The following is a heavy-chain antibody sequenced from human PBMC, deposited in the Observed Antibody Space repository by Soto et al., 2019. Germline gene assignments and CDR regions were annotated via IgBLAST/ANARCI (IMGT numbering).Heavy chain of an antibody. D-gene: IGHD3-3*01. J-gene: IGHJ4*02. CDR3: ARVEGVPNHFDY. V-gene: IGHV3-7*01. Sequence: PGGSLRLSCVASGFTFSSYWMSWVRQAPGKGLEWVANIKYDGSEKYYVDSVKGRFIISRDNVKNSLYLQLNSLGVEDTAVYDCARVEGVPNHFDYWGQGTLVTVSS. CDR2: IKYDGSEK. CDR1: GFTFSSYW.